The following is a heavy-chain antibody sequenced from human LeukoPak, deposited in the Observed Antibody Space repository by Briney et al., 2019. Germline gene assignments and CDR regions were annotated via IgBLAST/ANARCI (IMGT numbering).Heavy chain of an antibody. CDR2: INPNSGGT. J-gene: IGHJ4*02. Sequence: ASVKVSCKASVYTFTGYYMHWVRQAPGQGLEWMGWINPNSGGTNYAQKFQGRVTMTRDTSITTAYMEPSRLRSDDTAVYCCLKGDLTMNIWGQGALVTVSS. CDR3: LKGDLTMNI. D-gene: IGHD3-22*01. V-gene: IGHV1-2*02. CDR1: VYTFTGYY.